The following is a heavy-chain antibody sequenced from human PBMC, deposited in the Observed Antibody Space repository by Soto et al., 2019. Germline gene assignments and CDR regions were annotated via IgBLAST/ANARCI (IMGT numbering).Heavy chain of an antibody. CDR1: GYTFTSYY. CDR3: ARSVGGYGIDWDPFDS. Sequence: GASVKVSCKASGYTFTSYYMHWVRQAPGQGLEWMGIINPSGGSTSYAQKFQGRVTMTRDTSTSTVYMELSSLRSDDTAVYYCARSVGGYGIDWDPFDSWGQGTMGNVAS. CDR2: INPSGGST. D-gene: IGHD5-18*01. J-gene: IGHJ3*02. V-gene: IGHV1-46*01.